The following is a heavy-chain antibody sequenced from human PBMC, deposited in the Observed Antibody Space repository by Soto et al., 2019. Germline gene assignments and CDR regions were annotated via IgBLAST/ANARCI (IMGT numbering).Heavy chain of an antibody. J-gene: IGHJ4*01. Sequence: QVQLVESGGGVVQPGSSLRLSCAASGFSFKNYAFHWVRQAPGKGLEWVALISHNDEPKIFYADSVQGRFTISRDNFKNTVFLQTNSLRHEDTAVYHCARGVRAETYYCAFEYWGQGTQVTVSS. CDR3: ARGVRAETYYCAFEY. D-gene: IGHD3-10*01. CDR2: ISHNDEPKI. CDR1: GFSFKNYA. V-gene: IGHV3-30-3*01.